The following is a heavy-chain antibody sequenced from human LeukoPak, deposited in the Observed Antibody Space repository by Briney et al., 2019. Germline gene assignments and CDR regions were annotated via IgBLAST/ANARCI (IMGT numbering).Heavy chain of an antibody. CDR1: GYTFTGYY. J-gene: IGHJ4*02. V-gene: IGHV1-2*02. D-gene: IGHD2-21*01. CDR3: ARDQRLWWSRGVYYFDY. CDR2: INPNSGGT. Sequence: GSVKVSCKASGYTFTGYYMHWVRQAPGQGLEWMGWINPNSGGTNYAQKFQGRVTMTRDTSISTAYMELRRLRDDDTAVYYCARDQRLWWSRGVYYFDYWGQGTLVTVSS.